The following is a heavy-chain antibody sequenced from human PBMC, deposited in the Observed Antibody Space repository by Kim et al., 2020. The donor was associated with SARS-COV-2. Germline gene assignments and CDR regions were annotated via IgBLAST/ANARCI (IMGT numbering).Heavy chain of an antibody. CDR2: ISYDGSNK. V-gene: IGHV3-30*18. J-gene: IGHJ6*02. CDR1: GFTFSSYG. D-gene: IGHD3-10*01. CDR3: AKESGSGSYYAWTYYYYGMDV. Sequence: GGSLRLSCAASGFTFSSYGMHWVRQAPGKGLEWVVVISYDGSNKYYADSVKGRFTISRDNSKNTLYLQMNSLRAEDTAVYYCAKESGSGSYYAWTYYYYGMDVWGQGTTVTVSS.